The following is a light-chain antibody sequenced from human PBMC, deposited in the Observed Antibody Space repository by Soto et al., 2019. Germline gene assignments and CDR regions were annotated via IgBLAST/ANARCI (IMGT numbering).Light chain of an antibody. Sequence: EIVLTQSPGTLSLSPGERATLSCRASQSVSRGFLAWYQQKPGQAPRLLMYGASNRATGIPDRFSGTGSGTDFTLTISRLEPEDFAVYYCQQYGSSPYTFGLGTKLEIK. CDR2: GAS. CDR3: QQYGSSPYT. V-gene: IGKV3-20*01. J-gene: IGKJ2*01. CDR1: QSVSRGF.